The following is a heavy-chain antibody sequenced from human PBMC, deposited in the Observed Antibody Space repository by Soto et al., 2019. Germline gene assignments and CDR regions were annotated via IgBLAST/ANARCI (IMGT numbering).Heavy chain of an antibody. V-gene: IGHV3-23*01. CDR3: AKRPRALLTFDY. J-gene: IGHJ4*02. D-gene: IGHD1-26*01. Sequence: PGGSLRLSCAASGFIFSNYVMSWVRQAPGKGLEWVLSISDSGGTSYYADSVKGRFTISRDNSKNTLYLQMNSLRAEDTAIYYCAKRPRALLTFDYWGQGTLVTVSS. CDR2: ISDSGGTS. CDR1: GFIFSNYV.